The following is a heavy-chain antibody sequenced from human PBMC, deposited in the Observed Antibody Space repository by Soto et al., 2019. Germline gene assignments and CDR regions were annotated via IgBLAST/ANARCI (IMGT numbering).Heavy chain of an antibody. J-gene: IGHJ3*02. CDR1: GFTFTSSA. CDR2: IVVGSGNT. D-gene: IGHD4-17*01. CDR3: AAENTVTGAFDI. Sequence: ASVKVSCKASGFTFTSSAMQWVRQARGQRLEWIGWIVVGSGNTNYAQKFQERVTITRDMSTSTAYMELSSLRSEDTAVYYCAAENTVTGAFDIWGQGTMVTVSS. V-gene: IGHV1-58*02.